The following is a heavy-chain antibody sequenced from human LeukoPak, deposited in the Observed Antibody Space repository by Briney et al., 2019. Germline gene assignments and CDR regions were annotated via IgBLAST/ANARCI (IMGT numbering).Heavy chain of an antibody. CDR1: GFTFSDYA. CDR2: IRSKTYGGTT. D-gene: IGHD5-12*01. CDR3: TRDDVDIVATPSGFDY. V-gene: IGHV3-49*03. J-gene: IGHJ4*02. Sequence: PGGSLRLSCTASGFTFSDYAMSWFRQAPGKGLEWVGFIRSKTYGGTTEYAASVKGRFTISRGDSKSIVYLQMNNLKTEDTAVYYCTRDDVDIVATPSGFDYWGQGTLVTVSS.